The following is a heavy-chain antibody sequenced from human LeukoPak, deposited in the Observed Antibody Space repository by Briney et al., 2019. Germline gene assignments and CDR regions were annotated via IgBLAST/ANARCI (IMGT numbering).Heavy chain of an antibody. CDR2: SGNT. CDR3: ATYYAGRGGSGY. J-gene: IGHJ4*02. D-gene: IGHD3-10*01. CDR1: GASISSGAYH. V-gene: IGHV4-30-4*01. Sequence: TSETLSLTCTVSGASISSGAYHWSWIRQPPGKGLEWIGYSGNTDYNPSLNSRVTISVDTSKNQLSLRLSSVTTADTAVYFCATYYAGRGGSGYWGQGTLVTVSS.